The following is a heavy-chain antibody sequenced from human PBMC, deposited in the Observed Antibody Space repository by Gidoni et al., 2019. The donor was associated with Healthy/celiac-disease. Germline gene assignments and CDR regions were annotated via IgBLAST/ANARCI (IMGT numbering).Heavy chain of an antibody. CDR2: FDPEDGET. Sequence: HVQLVQSGAEVKKPGASVKVSCKVSGSTLTELSMHWVRQAPGKGLEWMGGFDPEDGETIYAQKFQGRVTMTEDTSTDTAYMELSSLRSEDTAVYYCATGLIGVRGVIIGALAHYYGMDVWGQGTTVTVSS. V-gene: IGHV1-24*01. J-gene: IGHJ6*02. D-gene: IGHD3-10*01. CDR3: ATGLIGVRGVIIGALAHYYGMDV. CDR1: GSTLTELS.